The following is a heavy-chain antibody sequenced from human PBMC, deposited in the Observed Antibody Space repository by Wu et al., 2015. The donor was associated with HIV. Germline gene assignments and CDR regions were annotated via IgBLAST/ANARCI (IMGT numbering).Heavy chain of an antibody. CDR2: INPNNGDT. CDR1: RYTFTGYY. Sequence: QVQLVQSGAEVKKPGASVKVSCKASRYTFTGYYMHWVRQAPGQGLEWMGWINPNNGDTDYAQDFQGRVTMTRDTSISTAYMELTRLTLDDTAVYYCARGKSDIVVVVAATYDAFNIWGQGTMVIASS. D-gene: IGHD2-15*01. V-gene: IGHV1-2*02. CDR3: ARGKSDIVVVVAATYDAFNI. J-gene: IGHJ3*02.